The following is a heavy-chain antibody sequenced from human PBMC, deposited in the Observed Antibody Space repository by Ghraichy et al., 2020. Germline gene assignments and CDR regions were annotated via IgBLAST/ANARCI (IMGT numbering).Heavy chain of an antibody. CDR1: GFTFSSYW. Sequence: GGSLRLSCAASGFTFSSYWMHWVRQAPGKGLVWVSRINSDGSSTSYADSVKGRFTISRDNAKNTLYLQMNSLRAEDTAVYYCARGGGYSSSPGWGYYYYYMDVWGKGTTVTVSS. V-gene: IGHV3-74*01. J-gene: IGHJ6*03. CDR3: ARGGGYSSSPGWGYYYYYMDV. CDR2: INSDGSST. D-gene: IGHD6-6*01.